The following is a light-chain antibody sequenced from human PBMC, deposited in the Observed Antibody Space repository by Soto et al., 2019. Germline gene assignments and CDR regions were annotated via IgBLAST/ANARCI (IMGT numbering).Light chain of an antibody. J-gene: IGLJ1*01. CDR3: QSYDSSLSGLV. Sequence: QSVLTQPPSVSGAPGQRVTISCTGSSSNIGAGYDVHWYQQLPGTAPKLLIYGNSNRPSGVPDRFSGSKSGTSASLAITGLQAEDESDYYRQSYDSSLSGLVFGTGTKVTVL. CDR1: SSNIGAGYD. V-gene: IGLV1-40*01. CDR2: GNS.